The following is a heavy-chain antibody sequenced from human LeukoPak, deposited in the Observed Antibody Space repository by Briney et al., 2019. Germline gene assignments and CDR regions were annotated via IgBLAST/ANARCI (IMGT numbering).Heavy chain of an antibody. CDR1: GYSISSGYY. J-gene: IGHJ4*02. CDR3: ARDRGGDCYV. Sequence: SETLSLTCAVSGYSISSGYYWGWIRQPPGKGLEWIGSMYHSGSTYYNPSLKSRVTISVDTSKNQFSLKLSSVTAADTAVYYCARDRGGDCYVWGQGTLVTVSS. CDR2: MYHSGST. V-gene: IGHV4-38-2*02. D-gene: IGHD2-21*01.